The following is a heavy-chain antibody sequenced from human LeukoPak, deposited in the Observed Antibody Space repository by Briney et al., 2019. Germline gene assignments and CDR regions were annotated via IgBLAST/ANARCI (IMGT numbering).Heavy chain of an antibody. V-gene: IGHV3-66*01. CDR1: GFTVSSNH. J-gene: IGHJ6*02. CDR3: ARGRAGGSTTYGIDV. D-gene: IGHD1-26*01. CDR2: LYSGGTA. Sequence: PGGSLRLSCAASGFTVSSNHMSWVRQAPGKGLEWVSGLYSGGTAYYADSVRGRFTISRDNSKNTLDLQMNTLRAEDTALYYCARGRAGGSTTYGIDVWGQGTTVTVSS.